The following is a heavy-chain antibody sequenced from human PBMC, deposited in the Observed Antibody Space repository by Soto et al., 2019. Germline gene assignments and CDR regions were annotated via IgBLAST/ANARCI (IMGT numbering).Heavy chain of an antibody. CDR2: TYYRSKWYN. D-gene: IGHD3-3*01. J-gene: IGHJ4*02. CDR1: GDSVSSNSAA. V-gene: IGHV6-1*01. CDR3: ARGVLPIFRVVPKYFDY. Sequence: SQTLSLTCAISGDSVSSNSAAWNWIRQSPSRGLEWLGRTYYRSKWYNDYAVSVKSRITINPDTSKNQFSLQLNSVTPEDTAVYYCARGVLPIFRVVPKYFDYWGQGTLVTVSS.